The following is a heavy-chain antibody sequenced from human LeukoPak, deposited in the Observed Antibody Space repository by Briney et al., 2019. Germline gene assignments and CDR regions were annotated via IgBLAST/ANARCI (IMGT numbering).Heavy chain of an antibody. Sequence: PSGTLSLTCAVSGISISNNNWWTWVRQPPGKGLEWIGEIHPSGSNNYNPSLKSRVTLSIDTSKKQFSLNLNSVTAADTAVYFCARGSWRGKTYDYWGQGTLVTVSS. D-gene: IGHD3-10*01. CDR3: ARGSWRGKTYDY. CDR1: GISISNNNW. J-gene: IGHJ4*02. CDR2: IHPSGSN. V-gene: IGHV4-4*02.